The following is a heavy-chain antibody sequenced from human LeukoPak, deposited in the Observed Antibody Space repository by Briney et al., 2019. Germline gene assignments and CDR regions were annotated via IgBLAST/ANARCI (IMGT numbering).Heavy chain of an antibody. D-gene: IGHD2-2*01. V-gene: IGHV3-21*01. CDR2: ISSSSYI. Sequence: GGSLRLSFAASGFTFSRYSMNWVRQAPGKGLEWVSSISSSSYIHYADSVKGRFTISRDNAKNSLYLQMNSLRAEDTAVYYCARDTPVVPTGYFDYWGQGTLVTVSS. CDR1: GFTFSRYS. J-gene: IGHJ4*02. CDR3: ARDTPVVPTGYFDY.